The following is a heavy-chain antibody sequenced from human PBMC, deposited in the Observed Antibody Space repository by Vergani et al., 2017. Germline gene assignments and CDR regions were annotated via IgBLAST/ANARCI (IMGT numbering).Heavy chain of an antibody. Sequence: QVQLVESGGGVVQPGRSLRLSCAASGFTFSSYGMHWVRQAPGKGLEWVAVIWYDGSNKYYADSVKCRFTISRDKSNNTLYLQMNSLRAEDTAVYYCAGTPANKGGLRRNWYFDLGGRGTLVTVSS. CDR2: IWYDGSNK. V-gene: IGHV3-33*01. J-gene: IGHJ2*01. CDR1: GFTFSSYG. D-gene: IGHD1/OR15-1a*01. CDR3: AGTPANKGGLRRNWYFDL.